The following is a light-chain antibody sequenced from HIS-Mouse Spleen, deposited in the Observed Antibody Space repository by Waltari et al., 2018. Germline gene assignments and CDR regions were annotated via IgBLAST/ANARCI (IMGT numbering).Light chain of an antibody. V-gene: IGLV2-14*01. J-gene: IGLJ2*01. CDR3: SSYTSIYVV. Sequence: QSALTQPASVSGSPGQSITISCTGTSSYVGGYNYVSWYQQHPGKAPKLMIYEVSNRPSGVSNRFSGSKSGNTASLTISGLQAEDEADYYCSSYTSIYVVFGGGTKLTVL. CDR1: SSYVGGYNY. CDR2: EVS.